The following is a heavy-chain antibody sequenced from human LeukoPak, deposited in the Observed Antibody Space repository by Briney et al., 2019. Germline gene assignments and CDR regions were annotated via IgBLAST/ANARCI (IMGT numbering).Heavy chain of an antibody. V-gene: IGHV4-34*01. Sequence: SETLSLTCAVYGGSFSGHYWSWIRQPPGKGLEWIGEIYHSGNTNYNPSLKSRVTISVDTSKNQFSLKLSSVTAADTAVYYCARVAAGSRENWFDPWGQGTLVTVSS. CDR1: GGSFSGHY. D-gene: IGHD1-1*01. J-gene: IGHJ5*02. CDR2: IYHSGNT. CDR3: ARVAAGSRENWFDP.